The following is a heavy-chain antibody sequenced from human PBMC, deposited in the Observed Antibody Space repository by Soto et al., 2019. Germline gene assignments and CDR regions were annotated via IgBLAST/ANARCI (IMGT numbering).Heavy chain of an antibody. CDR3: AKRLAWLVLYGFDY. V-gene: IGHV3-23*01. CDR1: GFTFSSYA. Sequence: EVQLLESGGGLVQAGGSLRLSCAASGFTFSSYAMSWVRQAPGKGLEWVSVISGSGGSTYYADSVKGRFTISRDNSNNTLYLQMNSLRAEDTAVYYCAKRLAWLVLYGFDYWGQGTRVTVSS. D-gene: IGHD6-19*01. J-gene: IGHJ4*02. CDR2: ISGSGGST.